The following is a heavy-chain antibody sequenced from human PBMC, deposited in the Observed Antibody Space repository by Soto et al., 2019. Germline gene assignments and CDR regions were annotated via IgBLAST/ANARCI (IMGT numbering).Heavy chain of an antibody. CDR2: IYYSGCT. CDR1: GGSISSGIYY. V-gene: IGHV4-31*03. J-gene: IGHJ4*02. Sequence: SETLFLTCTVSGGSISSGIYYWSWIRQDPGTGLEWIGHIYYSGCTYYNPSLKSRVSISVDTSKNQFSLKLTSVTAADTAVYYCARVARGRVVGATPPCFDYWGQGTLVTVSS. D-gene: IGHD1-26*01. CDR3: ARVARGRVVGATPPCFDY.